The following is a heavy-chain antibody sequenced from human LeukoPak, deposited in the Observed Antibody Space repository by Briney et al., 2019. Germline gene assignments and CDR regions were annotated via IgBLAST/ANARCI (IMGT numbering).Heavy chain of an antibody. J-gene: IGHJ4*02. V-gene: IGHV3-21*01. Sequence: GGSLRLSCAASGFTFSSYSMNWVRQAPGKGLEWVSSISSSSSYIYYADSVKGRFTISRDNAKNSLYLQMNSLRAEDTAVYYCARDRRGYSYGFDYWGQGTLVTVSS. CDR3: ARDRRGYSYGFDY. D-gene: IGHD5-18*01. CDR2: ISSSSSYI. CDR1: GFTFSSYS.